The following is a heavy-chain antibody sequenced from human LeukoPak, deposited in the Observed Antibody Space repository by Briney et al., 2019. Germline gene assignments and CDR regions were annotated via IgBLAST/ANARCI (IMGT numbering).Heavy chain of an antibody. CDR1: GFTFSDYY. J-gene: IGHJ4*02. CDR2: ISSGGSYT. V-gene: IGHV3-11*03. D-gene: IGHD5-18*01. CDR3: ARGGEYSYVDY. Sequence: GGSLRHSCATSGFTFSDYYMSWIRQAPGKELAWVSYISSGGSYTNYADSVKGRFTISRDNPEHSLYLQMNSLRDEDTAVYYCARGGEYSYVDYWGQGTLVTVSS.